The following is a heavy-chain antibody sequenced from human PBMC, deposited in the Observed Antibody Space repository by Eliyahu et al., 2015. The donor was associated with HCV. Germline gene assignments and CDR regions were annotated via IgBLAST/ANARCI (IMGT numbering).Heavy chain of an antibody. D-gene: IGHD2-15*01. V-gene: IGHV4-34*01. CDR1: GGSFSGYY. Sequence: QVQLQQWGAGLLKPSETLSLTCAVXGGSFSGYYWSWIRQPPGKGLEWIGEINHSGSTNYNPSLKSRVTISVDTSKNQFSLKLSSVTAAXTAVYYCARGRYCSGGSCPRWFDPWGQGTLVTVSS. CDR3: ARGRYCSGGSCPRWFDP. J-gene: IGHJ5*02. CDR2: INHSGST.